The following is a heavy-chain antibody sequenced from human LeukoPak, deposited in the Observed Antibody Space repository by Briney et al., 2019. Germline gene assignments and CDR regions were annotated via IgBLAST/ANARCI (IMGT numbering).Heavy chain of an antibody. V-gene: IGHV3-21*01. CDR3: ASKGYCSSTSCPREFDY. CDR2: IISSSSYI. Sequence: GGSLRLSCAASGFTFSSYSMNWVRQAPGKGLEWVSSIISSSSYIIYADSVKGRFTISRDNAKNSLYLQMNSLRAEDTAVYYCASKGYCSSTSCPREFDYWGQGTLVTVSS. D-gene: IGHD2-2*01. J-gene: IGHJ4*02. CDR1: GFTFSSYS.